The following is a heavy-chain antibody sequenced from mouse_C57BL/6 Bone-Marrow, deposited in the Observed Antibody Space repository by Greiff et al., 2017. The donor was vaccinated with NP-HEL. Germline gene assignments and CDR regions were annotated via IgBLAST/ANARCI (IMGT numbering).Heavy chain of an antibody. Sequence: QVQLKQPGAELVKPGASVKLSCKASGYTFTSYWMQWVKQRPGQGLEWIGEIDPSDSYTNYNRKFKGKATLTVDTSSSTAYMQLSSLTSEDSAVYYCARRYYGSSFDYWGQGTTLTVSS. CDR2: IDPSDSYT. CDR1: GYTFTSYW. V-gene: IGHV1-50*01. J-gene: IGHJ2*01. D-gene: IGHD1-1*01. CDR3: ARRYYGSSFDY.